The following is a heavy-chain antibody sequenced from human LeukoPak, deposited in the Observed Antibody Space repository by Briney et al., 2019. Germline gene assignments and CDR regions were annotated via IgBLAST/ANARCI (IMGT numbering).Heavy chain of an antibody. CDR1: GYTFTGYY. V-gene: IGHV1-2*02. Sequence: ASVKVSCKASGYTFTGYYMHWVRQAPGQGLEWMGWINPNSGGTNYAQKFQGRVTMTRDTSISTAYMELSRLRSDDTAVYYCARRPSPIVGATDDYWGQGTLVTVSS. CDR3: ARRPSPIVGATDDY. J-gene: IGHJ4*02. CDR2: INPNSGGT. D-gene: IGHD1-26*01.